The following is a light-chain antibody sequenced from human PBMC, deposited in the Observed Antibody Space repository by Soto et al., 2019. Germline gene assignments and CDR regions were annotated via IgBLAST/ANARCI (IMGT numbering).Light chain of an antibody. CDR2: HVT. J-gene: IGLJ1*01. V-gene: IGLV2-14*01. CDR3: SSYTSSNTFV. CDR1: SSDVGGYTY. Sequence: QSVLTQPASVSGSPGQSITISCTGTSSDVGGYTYVSWYQQHPDKAPKLMVYHVTNRPSGVSSRFSGSESGNTASLTISGLQAEDEAVYYCSSYTSSNTFVFGTGTKVTVL.